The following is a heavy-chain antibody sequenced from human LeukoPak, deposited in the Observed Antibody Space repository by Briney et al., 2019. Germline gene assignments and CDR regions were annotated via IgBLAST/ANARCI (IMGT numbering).Heavy chain of an antibody. CDR3: ARLATAIVARYFDY. Sequence: GESLKISCKGSGYSFSTYWIAWVRQMPGKGLELMGVIYPGDSDTRYSPSFQGQVTNSADKSISTAYLQWNSLKASDTAIYYCARLATAIVARYFDYWGQGTLVTVSS. V-gene: IGHV5-51*01. CDR1: GYSFSTYW. CDR2: IYPGDSDT. J-gene: IGHJ4*02. D-gene: IGHD5-18*01.